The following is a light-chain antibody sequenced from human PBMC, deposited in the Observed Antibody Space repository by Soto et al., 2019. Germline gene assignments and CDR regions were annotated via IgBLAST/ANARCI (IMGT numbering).Light chain of an antibody. CDR3: QQYGSSTYT. J-gene: IGKJ2*01. V-gene: IGKV3-20*01. Sequence: EIVLTQSPGSLSLSPRERATLSCRASQSVTSSHLAWYQQKPGQAPRLLIYGASRRATGIPDRFSGSGSGTDFTLTISSLEPEDSAMYYCQQYGSSTYTFGQGTKVEIK. CDR2: GAS. CDR1: QSVTSSH.